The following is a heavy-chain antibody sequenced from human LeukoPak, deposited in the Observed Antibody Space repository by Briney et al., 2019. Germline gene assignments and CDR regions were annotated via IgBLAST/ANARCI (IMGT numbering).Heavy chain of an antibody. J-gene: IGHJ4*02. D-gene: IGHD3-22*01. CDR1: GFTFSSYA. V-gene: IGHV3-30*04. CDR2: ITYDGSNK. Sequence: GGGLRLSCAASGFTFSSYAMEWVRQAPGKGVEWVAVITYDGSNKYYAVSVKGRSTISRDNSKNTLYLQINSLRADDTAVYYCATAYSGYYAYHFDYWGQGTLVTVSS. CDR3: ATAYSGYYAYHFDY.